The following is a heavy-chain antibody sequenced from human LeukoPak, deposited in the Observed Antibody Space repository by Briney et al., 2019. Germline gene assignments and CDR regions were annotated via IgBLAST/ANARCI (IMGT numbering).Heavy chain of an antibody. CDR2: INHSGST. CDR1: GGSFSGYY. J-gene: IGHJ5*02. CDR3: ARGRLGVTIFGVVTDNWFDP. V-gene: IGHV4-34*01. D-gene: IGHD3-3*01. Sequence: SETLSLICAVYGGSFSGYYWSWIRQPPGKGLEWIGEINHSGSTNYNPFLKSRVTISVDTSKNQFSLKLSSVTAADTAVYYCARGRLGVTIFGVVTDNWFDPWGQGTLVTVSS.